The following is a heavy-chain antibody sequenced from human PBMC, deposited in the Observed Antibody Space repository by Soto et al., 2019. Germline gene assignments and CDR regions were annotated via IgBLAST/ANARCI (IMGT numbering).Heavy chain of an antibody. V-gene: IGHV3-30-3*01. CDR1: GFTFSSYA. CDR3: ARAQIITWGSWYFDL. Sequence: GGSLRLSCAASGFTFSSYAMHWVRQAPGKGLEWVAVISYDGSNKYYADSVKGRFTISRDNSKNTLYLQMNSLRAEDTAVYYCARAQIITWGSWYFDLWGRGTLVTVSS. J-gene: IGHJ2*01. D-gene: IGHD7-27*01. CDR2: ISYDGSNK.